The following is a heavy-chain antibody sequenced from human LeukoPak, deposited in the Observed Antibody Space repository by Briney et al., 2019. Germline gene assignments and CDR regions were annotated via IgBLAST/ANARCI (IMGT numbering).Heavy chain of an antibody. CDR3: ARSDSSGYYPSDDADY. J-gene: IGHJ4*02. Sequence: ASVKVSCKASGGTFSSYTISWVRQAPGQGLEWMGRIIPILGIANYAQKFQGRVTITADESTSTAYMELSSLRSEDTAVYYCARSDSSGYYPSDDADYWGQGTLVTVSS. V-gene: IGHV1-69*02. CDR1: GGTFSSYT. D-gene: IGHD3-22*01. CDR2: IIPILGIA.